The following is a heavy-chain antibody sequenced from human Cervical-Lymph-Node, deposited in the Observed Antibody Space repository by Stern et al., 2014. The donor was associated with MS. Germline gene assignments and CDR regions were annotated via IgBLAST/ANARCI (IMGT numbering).Heavy chain of an antibody. V-gene: IGHV4-30-2*01. CDR2: IYHSGST. D-gene: IGHD4-17*01. J-gene: IGHJ3*02. CDR1: GGSISSGGYS. Sequence: QLQLQESGSGLVKPSPTLSLTCAVSGGSISSGGYSWSWIRQPPGKGLEWIGYIYHSGSTYYNPSLKSRVTISVDRSKNQFSLKLSSVTAADTAVYYCARSSTVTPNAFDIWGQGTMVTVSS. CDR3: ARSSTVTPNAFDI.